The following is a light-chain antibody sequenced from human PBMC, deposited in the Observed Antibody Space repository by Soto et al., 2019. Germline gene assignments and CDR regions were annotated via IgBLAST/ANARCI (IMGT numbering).Light chain of an antibody. CDR3: AAWDDSLNGPYV. CDR1: TSNIGDNT. CDR2: SNN. Sequence: QSVLTQPPSASGTPGQRVTISCSGSTSNIGDNTVSWYQQLPGTAPKLLIYSNNQRPSGVPDRFSGSKSGTSASLAISGLQSEDEADYYCAAWDDSLNGPYVFGTGTKLTVL. J-gene: IGLJ1*01. V-gene: IGLV1-44*01.